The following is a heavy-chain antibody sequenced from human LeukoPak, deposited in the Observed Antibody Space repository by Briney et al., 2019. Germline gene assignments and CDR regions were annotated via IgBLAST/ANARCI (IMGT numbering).Heavy chain of an antibody. CDR2: IYSGGST. V-gene: IGHV3-53*01. CDR3: AKVATRDLNSSGYSNRDYYYYYMDV. CDR1: GFTVSSNY. D-gene: IGHD3-22*01. Sequence: GGSLRLSYAASGFTVSSNYMSWVRQAPGKGLEWVSVIYSGGSTYHADSVKGRFTISRDNSKNTLYLQMNSLRAEDTAVYYCAKVATRDLNSSGYSNRDYYYYYMDVWGKGTTVTVSS. J-gene: IGHJ6*03.